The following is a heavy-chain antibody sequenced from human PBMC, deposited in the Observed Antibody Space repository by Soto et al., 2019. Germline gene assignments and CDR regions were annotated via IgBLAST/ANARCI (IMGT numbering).Heavy chain of an antibody. CDR2: IYWNDDK. CDR3: AHSVGGGTFFQSYFDY. D-gene: IGHD1-26*01. V-gene: IGHV2-5*01. Sequence: QITLKESGPTLVKPTQTLTLTCTFSGFSLSTSGVGVGWIRQPPGKALEWLALIYWNDDKRYSPSLKSRLTITKDTSKNQVVLTMTNMDPVDPATYSCAHSVGGGTFFQSYFDYWGQGTLITVSS. CDR1: GFSLSTSGVG. J-gene: IGHJ4*02.